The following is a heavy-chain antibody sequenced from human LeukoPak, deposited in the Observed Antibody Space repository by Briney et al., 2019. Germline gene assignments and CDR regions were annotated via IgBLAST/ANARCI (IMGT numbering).Heavy chain of an antibody. J-gene: IGHJ6*02. CDR3: ARDVRAVYDFWSGYSKAYYYYGMDV. V-gene: IGHV3-30-3*01. CDR2: ISYDGSNK. D-gene: IGHD3-3*01. Sequence: GGSLRLSCAASGFTFSSYAMHWVRQAPGKGLEWVAVISYDGSNKYYADSVKGRFTISRDNSKNTLYLQMNSLRAEDTAVYYCARDVRAVYDFWSGYSKAYYYYGMDVWGQGTTVTVSS. CDR1: GFTFSSYA.